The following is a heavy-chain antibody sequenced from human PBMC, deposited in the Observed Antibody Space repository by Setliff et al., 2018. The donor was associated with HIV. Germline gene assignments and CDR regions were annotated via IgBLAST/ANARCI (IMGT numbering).Heavy chain of an antibody. V-gene: IGHV4-61*02. CDR2: VFSTGTT. Sequence: PSETLSLTCTVSGVSISSGSYYWSWIRQPAGGALEWIGRVFSTGTTNYNPSLKSRITMSVGTSKRHFSLTLNSVTAADTAAYYCARDRRAHDYNNYVYYYYGMDVWGQGTTVTVSS. CDR1: GVSISSGSYY. J-gene: IGHJ6*02. D-gene: IGHD4-4*01. CDR3: ARDRRAHDYNNYVYYYYGMDV.